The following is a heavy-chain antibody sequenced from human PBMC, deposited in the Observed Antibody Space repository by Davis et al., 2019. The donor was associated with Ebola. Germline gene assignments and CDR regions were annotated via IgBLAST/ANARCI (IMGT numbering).Heavy chain of an antibody. V-gene: IGHV1-69*04. J-gene: IGHJ2*01. CDR1: GGTFSSYA. CDR3: ASGYGGNFNWYFDL. Sequence: AASVKVSCKASGGTFSSYAISWVRQAPGQGLEWMGRIIPILGIANYAQKFQGRVTITADKSTSTAYMELSSLRSDDTAVYYCASGYGGNFNWYFDLWGRGTLVTVSS. D-gene: IGHD4-23*01. CDR2: IIPILGIA.